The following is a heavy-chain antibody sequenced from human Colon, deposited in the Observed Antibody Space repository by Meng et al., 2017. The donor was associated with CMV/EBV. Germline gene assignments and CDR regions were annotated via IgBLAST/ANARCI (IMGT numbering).Heavy chain of an antibody. CDR3: AKEGRDVLVGKRYYGLDV. D-gene: IGHD1-26*01. CDR2: IKQDGSEK. Sequence: GESLKISCVASGFTFRSYWMTWVRQAPGKGLEWVANIKQDGSEKQYADSVQGRFTISRDNAKNSLYLQMNSLRAEDTAVYYCAKEGRDVLVGKRYYGLDVWGQGTTVTVSS. CDR1: GFTFRSYW. V-gene: IGHV3-7*01. J-gene: IGHJ6*02.